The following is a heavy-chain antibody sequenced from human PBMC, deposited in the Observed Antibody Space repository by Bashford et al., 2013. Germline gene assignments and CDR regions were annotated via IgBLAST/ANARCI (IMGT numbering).Heavy chain of an antibody. V-gene: IGHV4-39*02. CDR3: ARLSYSHLEGVWFDP. CDR2: RHDNGFT. Sequence: SETLSLVCAVSGDSIISSPYFWAWLRQPPGKGLEWIGSRHDNGFTYYNPSLESRVAISVDSSKNHFSLRLNSVTAADTAIYFCARLSYSHLEGVWFDPWGQGTLAPSPQ. CDR1: GDSIISSPYF. D-gene: IGHD4-11*01. J-gene: IGHJ5*02.